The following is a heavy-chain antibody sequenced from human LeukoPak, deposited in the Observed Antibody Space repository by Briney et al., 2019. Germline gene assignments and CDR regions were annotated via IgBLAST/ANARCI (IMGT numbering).Heavy chain of an antibody. J-gene: IGHJ4*02. D-gene: IGHD5-18*01. CDR3: ARDRGTWIQLWLIDY. CDR2: ISAYNGNT. V-gene: IGHV1-18*01. CDR1: GYTFTSYG. Sequence: GASVKVSCKASGYTFTSYGISWVRQAPGQGLEGMGWISAYNGNTNYAQKFQGRVTVTTDTSTSTAYMELRSLRSDDTAVYYCARDRGTWIQLWLIDYWGQGTLVTVSS.